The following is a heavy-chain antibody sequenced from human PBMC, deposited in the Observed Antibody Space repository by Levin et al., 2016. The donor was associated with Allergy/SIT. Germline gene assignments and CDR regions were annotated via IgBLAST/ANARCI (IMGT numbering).Heavy chain of an antibody. CDR2: IWYDGSNK. J-gene: IGHJ3*02. Sequence: GESLKISCAASGFTFSSYGMHWVRQAPGKGLEWVAVIWYDGSNKYYADSVKGRFTISRDNSKNTLYLQMNSLRAEDTAVYYCARDTSGYYYSDAFDIWGQGTMVTVSS. V-gene: IGHV3-33*01. D-gene: IGHD3-22*01. CDR1: GFTFSSYG. CDR3: ARDTSGYYYSDAFDI.